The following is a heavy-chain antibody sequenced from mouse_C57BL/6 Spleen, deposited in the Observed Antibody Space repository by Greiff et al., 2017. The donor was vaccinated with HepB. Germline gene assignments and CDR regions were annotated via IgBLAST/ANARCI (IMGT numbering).Heavy chain of an antibody. CDR3: ARHGGSSGYYFDY. J-gene: IGHJ2*01. V-gene: IGHV5-6*01. D-gene: IGHD3-2*02. CDR2: ISSGGSYT. CDR1: GFTFSSYG. Sequence: DVHLVESGGDLVKPGGSLKLSCAASGFTFSSYGMSWVRQTPDKRLEWVATISSGGSYTYYPDSVKGRFTISRDNAKNTLYLQMSSLKSEDTAMYYCARHGGSSGYYFDYWGQGTTLTVSS.